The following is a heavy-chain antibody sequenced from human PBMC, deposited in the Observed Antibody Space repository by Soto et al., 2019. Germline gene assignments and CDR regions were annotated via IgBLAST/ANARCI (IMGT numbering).Heavy chain of an antibody. V-gene: IGHV4-4*01. CDR2: IYHSGAT. CDR1: GDSITSSNW. CDR3: ARDLGTGTDY. J-gene: IGHJ4*02. Sequence: QVQLQESGPGLVKPSGTLSLTCAVSGDSITSSNWWSWVRQAPGKGLEWIGEIYHSGATTYNPSLKSRATISVDPSNNHFSLKMTSVTAADTAVYCCARDLGTGTDYWGRGTRVTVAS.